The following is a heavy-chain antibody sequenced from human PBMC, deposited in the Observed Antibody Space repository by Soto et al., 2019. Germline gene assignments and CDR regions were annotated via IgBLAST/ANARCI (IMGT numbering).Heavy chain of an antibody. CDR1: GFTVSSNY. D-gene: IGHD3-10*01. V-gene: IGHV3-66*01. CDR2: IYSGGST. J-gene: IGHJ4*02. Sequence: PGGSLRLSCAASGFTVSSNYMSWVRQAPGKGLEWVSVIYSGGSTYYADSVKGRFTISRDNSKNTLYLQMNSLRAEDTAVYYCARDQGNYYGSGSHYDDYWGQGTLVTVSS. CDR3: ARDQGNYYGSGSHYDDY.